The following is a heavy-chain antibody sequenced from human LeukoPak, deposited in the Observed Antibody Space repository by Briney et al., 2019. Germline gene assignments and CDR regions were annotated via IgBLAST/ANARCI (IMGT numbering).Heavy chain of an antibody. V-gene: IGHV3-48*04. CDR1: GFTFSSYS. D-gene: IGHD1-7*01. J-gene: IGHJ4*02. CDR3: ARVTGTKSIDY. CDR2: ISSSSSTI. Sequence: GGSLRLSCAASGFTFSSYSMNWVRQAPGKGLEWVSYISSSSSTIYYADSVKGRFTISRDNAKNSLYLQMNSLRAEDTAVYYCARVTGTKSIDYWGQGTLVTVSS.